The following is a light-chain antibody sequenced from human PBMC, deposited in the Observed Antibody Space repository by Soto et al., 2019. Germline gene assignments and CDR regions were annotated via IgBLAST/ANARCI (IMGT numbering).Light chain of an antibody. V-gene: IGKV3-20*01. CDR3: QQYGDLPWT. CDR1: QSVSSS. CDR2: GVS. Sequence: EIVLTQSPGTLSLSPGERATLSCRASQSVSSSLAWYQQKPGQAPRLLIYGVSSRATGIPDRFSGSGSGTDFTLTIDRLESEDFAVYFCQQYGDLPWTFGQGTKVDIK. J-gene: IGKJ1*01.